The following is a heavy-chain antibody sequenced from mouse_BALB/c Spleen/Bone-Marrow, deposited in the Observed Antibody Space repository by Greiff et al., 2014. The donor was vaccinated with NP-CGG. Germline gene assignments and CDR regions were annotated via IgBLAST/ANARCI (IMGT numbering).Heavy chain of an antibody. J-gene: IGHJ3*01. V-gene: IGHV3-2*02. Sequence: EVKLVESGPGLVKPSQSLSLTCTVTGYSITSDYAWNWIRQFPGNKLEWMGYINYSGSSSYNPSLKSRISITRDTSKNQFFLQLNSVTTEDTATYYCASQNWAWFTYWGQGTLVTVSA. CDR2: INYSGSS. CDR1: GYSITSDYA. D-gene: IGHD4-1*01. CDR3: ASQNWAWFTY.